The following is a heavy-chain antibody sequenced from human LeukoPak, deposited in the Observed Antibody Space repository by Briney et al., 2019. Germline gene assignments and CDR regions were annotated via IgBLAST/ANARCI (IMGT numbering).Heavy chain of an antibody. CDR1: GGSVSSGGYY. CDR3: ATSLMSSDAFDI. J-gene: IGHJ3*02. Sequence: SETLSLTCIVSGGSVSSGGYYWSWIRQPPGKGLEWIGEINHSGSTNYNPSLKSRVTISVDTSKNQFSLKLSSVTAADTAVYYCATSLMSSDAFDIWGQGTMVTVSS. CDR2: INHSGST. D-gene: IGHD3-16*01. V-gene: IGHV4-61*08.